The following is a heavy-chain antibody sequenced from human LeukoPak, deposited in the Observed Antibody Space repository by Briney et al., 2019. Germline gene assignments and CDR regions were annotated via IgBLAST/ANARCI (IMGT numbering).Heavy chain of an antibody. Sequence: PGGSLRLSCASSGFTFSSYWMHWVRQTPGKRLVRVSHLNSDESFTNYADSVKGRFTISRDNTKNTLYLQMNSLRAEDTDVYHCARENGDFDIWGQGTMVTVSS. V-gene: IGHV3-74*01. CDR1: GFTFSSYW. J-gene: IGHJ3*02. CDR2: LNSDESFT. CDR3: ARENGDFDI. D-gene: IGHD2-21*02.